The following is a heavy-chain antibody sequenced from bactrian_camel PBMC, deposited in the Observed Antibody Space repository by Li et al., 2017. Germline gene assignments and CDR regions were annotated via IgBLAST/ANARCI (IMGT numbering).Heavy chain of an antibody. D-gene: IGHD1*01. CDR1: GHTYSGYYKDYC. V-gene: IGHV3S55*01. J-gene: IGHJ4*01. CDR2: LDVDGST. CDR3: ATGFYDGIQY. Sequence: QLVESGGGSVQTGGSLRHSCAPSGHTYSGYYKDYCMVWFRQAPGSEREGVAALDVDGSTAYIDSVKGRFTISQDNANNTLYLQMNSLKPEDTAVYYCATGFYDGIQYWGQGTQVTVS.